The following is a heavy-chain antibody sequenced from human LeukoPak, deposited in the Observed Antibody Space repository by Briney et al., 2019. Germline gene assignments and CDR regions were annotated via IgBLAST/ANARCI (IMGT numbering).Heavy chain of an antibody. V-gene: IGHV4-34*01. CDR1: GFTFADAW. Sequence: GSLRLSCAASGFTFADAWMSWVRQAPGKGPEWIGEINHSGSTNYNPSLKSRVTISVDTSKNQFSLKLSSVTAADTAVYYCARGPLWFGNQYNWFDPWGQGTLVTVSS. CDR2: INHSGST. CDR3: ARGPLWFGNQYNWFDP. J-gene: IGHJ5*02. D-gene: IGHD3-10*01.